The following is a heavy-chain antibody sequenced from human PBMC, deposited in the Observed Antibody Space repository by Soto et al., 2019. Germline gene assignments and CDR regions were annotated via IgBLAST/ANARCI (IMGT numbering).Heavy chain of an antibody. CDR3: AKSRPDYDFWSGSYYGMDV. V-gene: IGHV3-23*01. J-gene: IGHJ6*02. Sequence: GSLRLSCAASGFTFSSYAMSWVRQAPGKGLEWVSAISGSGGSTYYADSVKGRFTISRDNSKNTLYLQINSLRAEDTAVYYCAKSRPDYDFWSGSYYGMDVWGQGTTVTVSS. CDR1: GFTFSSYA. CDR2: ISGSGGST. D-gene: IGHD3-3*01.